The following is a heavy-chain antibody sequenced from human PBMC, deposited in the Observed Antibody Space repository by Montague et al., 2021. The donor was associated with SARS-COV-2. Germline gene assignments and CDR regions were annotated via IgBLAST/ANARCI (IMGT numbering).Heavy chain of an antibody. J-gene: IGHJ6*02. V-gene: IGHV4-4*02. CDR2: IYRSGST. CDR1: GGSISSSNW. CDR3: ARVHPLWFGELLLDYYYYYGMDV. D-gene: IGHD3-10*01. Sequence: SETLSLTCAVSGGSISSSNWWSWVRQPPGKGLEWIGEIYRSGSTNYNPSLKSRVTISVDKSKNQFSLKLSSVTAAVTAVYYCARVHPLWFGELLLDYYYYYGMDVWGQGTTVTVSS.